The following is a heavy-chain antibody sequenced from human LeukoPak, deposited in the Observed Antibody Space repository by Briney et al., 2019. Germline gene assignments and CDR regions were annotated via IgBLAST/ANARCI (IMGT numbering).Heavy chain of an antibody. V-gene: IGHV4-30-4*01. CDR3: ARETYCSSTSCYTPESHNWFDP. Sequence: SQTLSLTCTVSGGSISSGDYYWSWIRQPPGRGLEWIGYIYYSGSTYYNPSLKSRVTISVDTSKNLFSLKLSSVTAADTAVYYCARETYCSSTSCYTPESHNWFDPWGQGTLVTVSS. CDR1: GGSISSGDYY. J-gene: IGHJ5*02. CDR2: IYYSGST. D-gene: IGHD2-2*02.